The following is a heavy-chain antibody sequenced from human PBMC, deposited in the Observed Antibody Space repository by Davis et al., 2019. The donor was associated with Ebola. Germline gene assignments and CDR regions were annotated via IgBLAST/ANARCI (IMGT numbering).Heavy chain of an antibody. CDR2: ISGSGGST. J-gene: IGHJ4*02. CDR1: GFTFSSYA. D-gene: IGHD6-13*01. V-gene: IGHV3-23*01. Sequence: GEFLKISCAASGFTFSSYAMSWVRQAPGKGLEWVSAISGSGGSTYYADSVKGRFTISRDNSKNTLYLQMNSLRAEDTAVYYCARRAAAAAYYFDYWGQGTLVTVSS. CDR3: ARRAAAAAYYFDY.